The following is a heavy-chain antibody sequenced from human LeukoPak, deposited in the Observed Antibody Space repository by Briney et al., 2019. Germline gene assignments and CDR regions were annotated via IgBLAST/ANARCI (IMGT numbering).Heavy chain of an antibody. CDR1: GGSISSSSYY. CDR3: ARLGLEVVPAAIVY. Sequence: SETLSLTCTVSGGSISSSSYYWGWLRQPPGKGLEWVGSIYYSRSTYYNPSLKSRFTISVDTSKNQFSLKLSSGTAADTAVYYWARLGLEVVPAAIVYWRQGTLVSDSS. CDR2: IYYSRST. D-gene: IGHD2-2*01. J-gene: IGHJ4*02. V-gene: IGHV4-39*01.